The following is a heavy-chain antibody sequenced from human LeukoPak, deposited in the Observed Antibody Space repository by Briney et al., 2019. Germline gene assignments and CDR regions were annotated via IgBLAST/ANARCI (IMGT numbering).Heavy chain of an antibody. CDR2: ISWNSGSI. CDR1: GFTFDDYA. CDR3: AKVAYYGDYVFDY. Sequence: PGGSLRLSCAASGFTFDDYAMHWVRQAPGKGLEWVSGISWNSGSIGYADSVKGRFTISRDNAKNSLYLQMNSLRAEDTALYYCAKVAYYGDYVFDYWGQGTLVTVSS. V-gene: IGHV3-9*01. D-gene: IGHD4-17*01. J-gene: IGHJ4*02.